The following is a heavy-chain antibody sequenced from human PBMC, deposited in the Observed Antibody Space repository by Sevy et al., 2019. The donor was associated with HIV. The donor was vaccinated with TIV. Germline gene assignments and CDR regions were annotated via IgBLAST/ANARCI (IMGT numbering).Heavy chain of an antibody. J-gene: IGHJ4*02. Sequence: GGSPRLSCAASGFMFSNHAMSWVRQAPGKGLEWLSSISGRSGVTTYYANSVNGRFTISRDNSQNTLFLQLSRLRAEDTAIYYCAKDLLTVAGNFDYWGQGTLVTVSS. V-gene: IGHV3-23*01. CDR3: AKDLLTVAGNFDY. CDR2: ISGRSGVTT. D-gene: IGHD6-19*01. CDR1: GFMFSNHA.